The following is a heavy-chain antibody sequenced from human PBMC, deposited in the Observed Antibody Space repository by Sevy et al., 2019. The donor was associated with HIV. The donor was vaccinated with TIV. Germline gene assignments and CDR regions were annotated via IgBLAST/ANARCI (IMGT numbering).Heavy chain of an antibody. J-gene: IGHJ6*02. CDR3: ARDRYYDASGYYYYYYGMDV. CDR1: GLTVSDNY. V-gene: IGHV3-66*01. Sequence: GGSLRLSCAASGLTVSDNYINWVRQAPGKGLELVSVIYADGRTYYADSVKGRFTISRDNSKNTLYLQMNSLRPEDTAVYYCARDRYYDASGYYYYYYGMDVWGQGTTVTVSS. CDR2: IYADGRT. D-gene: IGHD3-22*01.